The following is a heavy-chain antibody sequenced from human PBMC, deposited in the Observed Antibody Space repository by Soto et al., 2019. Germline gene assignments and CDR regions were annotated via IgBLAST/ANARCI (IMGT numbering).Heavy chain of an antibody. CDR2: IYYSGST. CDR1: GGSLSSYY. V-gene: IGHV4-59*01. CDR3: ARARDNYDFWSGYSTYYYYYYMDV. Sequence: SDTLSLTCTVSGGSLSSYYWSWIRQPPGKGLEWIGYIYYSGSTNYNPSLKSRVTISLDTSKNQFSLKLSSVTAADTAVYYCARARDNYDFWSGYSTYYYYYYMDVWGKGTTVTVSS. D-gene: IGHD3-3*01. J-gene: IGHJ6*03.